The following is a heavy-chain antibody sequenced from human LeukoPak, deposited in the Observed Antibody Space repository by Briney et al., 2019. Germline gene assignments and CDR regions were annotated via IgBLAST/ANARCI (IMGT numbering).Heavy chain of an antibody. CDR3: ATSYGSREVRLGY. J-gene: IGHJ4*02. CDR1: GGTFSSYA. CDR2: FDPEDGET. Sequence: ASVKVSCKASGGTFSSYAISWVRQAPGKGLEWMGGFDPEDGETIYAQKFQGRVTMTEDTSTDTAYMELSSLRSEDTAVYYCATSYGSREVRLGYWGQGTLVTVSS. D-gene: IGHD3-16*01. V-gene: IGHV1-24*01.